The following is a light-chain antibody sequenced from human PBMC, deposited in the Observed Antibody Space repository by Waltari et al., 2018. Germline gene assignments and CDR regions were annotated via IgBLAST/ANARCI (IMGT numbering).Light chain of an antibody. Sequence: QSVLMQAPSVSGAPGQRVTISCSGSSSNIGAGSDVHLYQQVPRTAPKLLIYGNNSRPSVVPDRFSGSKSGTSASLAIAGLQAEDEADYYCQSYDSSLSGVVFGGGTKLTVL. CDR3: QSYDSSLSGVV. CDR2: GNN. V-gene: IGLV1-40*01. CDR1: SSNIGAGSD. J-gene: IGLJ2*01.